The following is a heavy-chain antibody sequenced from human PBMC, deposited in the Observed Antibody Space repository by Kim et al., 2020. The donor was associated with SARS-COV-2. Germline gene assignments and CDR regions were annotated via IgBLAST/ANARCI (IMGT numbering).Heavy chain of an antibody. CDR1: GGSISSSSYY. D-gene: IGHD3-9*01. Sequence: SETLSLTCTVSGGSISSSSYYWGWIRQPPGKGLEWIGSIYYSGSTYYNPSLKSRVTISVDTSKNQFSLKLSSVTAADTAVYYCASHEVGYDILTGSVHNWFDPWGQGTLVTVSS. V-gene: IGHV4-39*01. CDR3: ASHEVGYDILTGSVHNWFDP. CDR2: IYYSGST. J-gene: IGHJ5*02.